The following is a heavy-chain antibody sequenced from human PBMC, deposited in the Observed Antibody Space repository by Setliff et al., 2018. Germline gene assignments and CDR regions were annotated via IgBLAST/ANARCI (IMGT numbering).Heavy chain of an antibody. CDR2: IWSDGINK. CDR3: VTDPPGSGWSFDS. Sequence: PGGSLRLSCAASGFTFSNAWMSWVRQDPGKGLEWVAMIWSDGINKYYGASVKGRFTVSRDNSKKMVYLEMNTLGAEDTALYYCVTDPPGSGWSFDSWGQGTLVTVAS. CDR1: GFTFSNAW. J-gene: IGHJ4*02. D-gene: IGHD6-19*01. V-gene: IGHV3-33*03.